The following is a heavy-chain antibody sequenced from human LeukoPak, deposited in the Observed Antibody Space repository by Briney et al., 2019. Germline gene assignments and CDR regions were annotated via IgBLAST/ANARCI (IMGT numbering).Heavy chain of an antibody. Sequence: GGSLRLSCAASGFTFDDYAMYWVRQAPGKGLEWVSGISWNSGSIGYADSVKGRFTISRDNAKNPLYLQMNSLRAEDTALYYCAKSAIAVAGTVDYWGQGTLVTVSA. CDR3: AKSAIAVAGTVDY. J-gene: IGHJ4*02. D-gene: IGHD6-19*01. V-gene: IGHV3-9*01. CDR1: GFTFDDYA. CDR2: ISWNSGSI.